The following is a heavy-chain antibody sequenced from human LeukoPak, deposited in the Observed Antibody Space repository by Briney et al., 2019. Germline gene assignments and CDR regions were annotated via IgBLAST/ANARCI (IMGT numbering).Heavy chain of an antibody. V-gene: IGHV3-23*01. D-gene: IGHD3-3*01. J-gene: IGHJ4*02. CDR3: AQISRRDSTYDSPFSC. CDR2: VRGSGTAT. Sequence: GGSLRLSCAASGFTFSNSAMTWCLQAPGKGLEWVSAVRGSGTATYYADSVKGRFTISRDNSDNTLYLQMNSLRAEDTAIYYCAQISRRDSTYDSPFSCWGQGTVVTVSS. CDR1: GFTFSNSA.